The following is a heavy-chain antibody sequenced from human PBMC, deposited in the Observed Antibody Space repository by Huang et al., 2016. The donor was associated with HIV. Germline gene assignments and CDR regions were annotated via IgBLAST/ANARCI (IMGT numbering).Heavy chain of an antibody. V-gene: IGHV3-30-3*01. CDR1: GFTFNTHA. J-gene: IGHJ3*02. CDR3: ARAKDTWDAYDI. CDR2: ISKYGSNN. Sequence: QVQLVESGGGVVQPGRSLRLSCAASGFTFNTHAMHWVRQAPGKGLDWVAVISKYGSNNYYADSVKGRFTISTDSSKSTLFLHMTSLRTEDTAVYYCARAKDTWDAYDIWGQGTMVIVSS. D-gene: IGHD5-18*01.